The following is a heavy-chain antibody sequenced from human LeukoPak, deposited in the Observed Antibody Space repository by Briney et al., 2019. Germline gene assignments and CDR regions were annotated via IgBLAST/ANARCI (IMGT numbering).Heavy chain of an antibody. CDR3: AARYGSGSYYR. J-gene: IGHJ4*02. CDR2: INHSGST. D-gene: IGHD3-10*01. Sequence: SETLSLTCAVYGGSFSGYYWSWIRQPPGKGLEWIGEINHSGSTNYNPSLKSRVTISVDTSKNQFSLKLSSVTAADTAVYHCAARYGSGSYYRWGQGTLVTVSS. V-gene: IGHV4-34*01. CDR1: GGSFSGYY.